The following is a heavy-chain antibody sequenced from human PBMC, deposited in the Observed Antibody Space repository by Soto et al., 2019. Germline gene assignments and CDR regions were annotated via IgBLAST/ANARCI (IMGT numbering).Heavy chain of an antibody. CDR2: IYYSGST. CDR3: ARSLSLHDFWSGYYTGMGLRWFDP. Sequence: QVQLQESGPGLVKPSQTLSLTCTVSGGSISSGGYYWSWIRQHPGKGLEWIGYIYYSGSTYYNPSLKSRVTISVDTSKNQFSLKLSSVTAADTAVYYCARSLSLHDFWSGYYTGMGLRWFDPWGQGTMVTVSS. D-gene: IGHD3-3*01. J-gene: IGHJ5*02. CDR1: GGSISSGGYY. V-gene: IGHV4-31*03.